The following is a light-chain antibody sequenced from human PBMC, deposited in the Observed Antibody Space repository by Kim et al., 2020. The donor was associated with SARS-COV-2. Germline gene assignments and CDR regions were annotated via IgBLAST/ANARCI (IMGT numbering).Light chain of an antibody. V-gene: IGKV3-20*01. CDR1: QSVSSSY. CDR3: QQYGSSPLT. Sequence: PGERATPSCRASQSVSSSYLAWYQQKPGQAPRLLIYGASSRATGIPDRFSGSGSGTDFTLTISRLEPENFAVYYCQQYGSSPLTFGGGTKVDIK. J-gene: IGKJ4*01. CDR2: GAS.